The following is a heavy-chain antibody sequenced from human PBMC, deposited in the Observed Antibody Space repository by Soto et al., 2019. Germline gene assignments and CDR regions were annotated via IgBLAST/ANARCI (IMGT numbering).Heavy chain of an antibody. V-gene: IGHV1-46*01. D-gene: IGHD3-22*01. J-gene: IGHJ4*02. CDR1: GYTFTSYY. CDR2: INPSGGST. Sequence: GASVKVSCKASGYTFTSYYMHWVRQAPGQGLEWMGIINPSGGSTSYAQKFQGRVTMTRDTSTSTVYMELSSLRSEDTAVCYCARGGLYYDSSGRTTPVDYWGQGTLVTVSS. CDR3: ARGGLYYDSSGRTTPVDY.